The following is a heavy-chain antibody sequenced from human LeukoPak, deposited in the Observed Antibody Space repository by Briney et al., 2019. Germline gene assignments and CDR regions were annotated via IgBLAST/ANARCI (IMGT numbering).Heavy chain of an antibody. V-gene: IGHV3-7*01. CDR3: ARDGTAAGLYFDL. CDR2: IRQDGSEK. Sequence: GGSLRLSCAASAFTYNYYSMNWVRQAPGKGPEWVASIRQDGSEKTYVDSVKGRFTISRDNTKNSLSLQLNGLRAEDTAVYYCARDGTAAGLYFDLWGQGTLVTVSS. J-gene: IGHJ4*01. CDR1: AFTYNYYS. D-gene: IGHD6-13*01.